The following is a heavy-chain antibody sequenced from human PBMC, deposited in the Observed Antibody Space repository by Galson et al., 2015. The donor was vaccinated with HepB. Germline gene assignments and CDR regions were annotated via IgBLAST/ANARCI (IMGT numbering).Heavy chain of an antibody. CDR1: GYTFTTNG. CDR2: ISANSGNT. D-gene: IGHD4/OR15-4a*01. J-gene: IGHJ4*02. V-gene: IGHV1-18*04. Sequence: QSGAEVKKPGASVKVSCKASGYTFTTNGISWVRQAPGQGLEWMGWISANSGNTKYAQNLQGRVTLTRDTSTSTAYLELRSLRSDDTAADYCARDRDYRFDYWGQGTLVTVSS. CDR3: ARDRDYRFDY.